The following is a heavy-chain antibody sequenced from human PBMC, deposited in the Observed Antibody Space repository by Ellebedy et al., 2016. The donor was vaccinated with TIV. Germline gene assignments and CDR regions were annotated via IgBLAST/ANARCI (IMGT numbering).Heavy chain of an antibody. V-gene: IGHV1-8*01. J-gene: IGHJ5*02. CDR3: ARVDPTKKMFP. CDR2: MNPNSGNT. Sequence: ASVKVSXXASGYTFTNCDINWVRQATGQGLEWMGWMNPNSGNTGYAQNFQGRVAMTTNTTISTAYMELSSLRSEDTAVYYCARVDPTKKMFPWGQGTLVTVSS. CDR1: GYTFTNCD. D-gene: IGHD2-2*03.